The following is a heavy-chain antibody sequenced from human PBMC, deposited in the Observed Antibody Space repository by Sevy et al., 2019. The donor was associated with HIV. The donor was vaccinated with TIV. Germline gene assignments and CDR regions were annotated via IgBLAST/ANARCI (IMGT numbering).Heavy chain of an antibody. CDR3: ARGPEWELTSFLSH. D-gene: IGHD1-26*01. Sequence: GGSLRLSCAASGFTFRTYAFHWVRQAPGRGLEWIGLISSNGDNGLYATSVRGGFTISRDNSMNILYLQMTSLTPDDTAVYYCARGPEWELTSFLSHWGQGTLVTVSS. CDR2: ISSNGDNG. V-gene: IGHV3-30-3*01. J-gene: IGHJ4*02. CDR1: GFTFRTYA.